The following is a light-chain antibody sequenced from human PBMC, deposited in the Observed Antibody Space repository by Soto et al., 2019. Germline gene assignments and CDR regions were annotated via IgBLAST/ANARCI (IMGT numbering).Light chain of an antibody. CDR1: QGISSW. V-gene: IGKV1-5*01. CDR3: QQYNSSPYT. J-gene: IGKJ2*01. Sequence: DIQMTQSPSTLSASVGDRVTITCRASQGISSWLAWYQQKPGTAPKLLIYDASSLESGVPSRLSGGGSGSEFTLTISSLQPADFATYYCQQYNSSPYTFGQGTNLEIK. CDR2: DAS.